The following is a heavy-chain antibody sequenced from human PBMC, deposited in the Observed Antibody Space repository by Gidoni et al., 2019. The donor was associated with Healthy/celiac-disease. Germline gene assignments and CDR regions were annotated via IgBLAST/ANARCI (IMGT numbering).Heavy chain of an antibody. CDR2: IYYSGST. CDR3: ARPGHTAMADFDY. Sequence: QLQLQESGPGLVKPSATLSLTCTVSGGSISSSSYYWGWIRQPPGKGLEWIGSIYYSGSTYYNPSLKSRVTISVDTSKNQFSLKLSSVTAADTAVYYCARPGHTAMADFDYWGQGTLVTVSS. J-gene: IGHJ4*02. V-gene: IGHV4-39*01. CDR1: GGSISSSSYY. D-gene: IGHD5-18*01.